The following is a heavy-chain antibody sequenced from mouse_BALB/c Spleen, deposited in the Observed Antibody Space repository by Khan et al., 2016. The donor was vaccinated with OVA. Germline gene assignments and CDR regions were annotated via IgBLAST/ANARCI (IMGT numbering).Heavy chain of an antibody. CDR3: AKGVCAYYYTLDY. V-gene: IGHV2-6-5*01. CDR2: IWGGGST. J-gene: IGHJ4*01. Sequence: QVQLKESGPGLVAPSQNLSITCTVSGFSLSDYGVSWIRQPPGKGLEWLGVIWGGGSTYYNSALKSRLSISKDNSKSQVFLKEISMQSDDTAMVYCAKGVCAYYYTLDYWGQGTSVTVSS. CDR1: GFSLSDYG. D-gene: IGHD6-1*01.